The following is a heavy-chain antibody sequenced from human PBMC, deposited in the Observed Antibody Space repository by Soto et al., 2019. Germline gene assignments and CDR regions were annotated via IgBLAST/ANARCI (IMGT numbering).Heavy chain of an antibody. V-gene: IGHV1-2*02. CDR1: GYTFTGYY. J-gene: IGHJ3*02. D-gene: IGHD3-3*01. Sequence: GASVKVSCKASGYTFTGYYMHWVRQAPGQGLEWMGWINPNSGGTNYAQKFQGRVTMTRDTSISTAYMELSRLRSDDTALYYCARDPPLEASFDIWGQGTMVTVS. CDR2: INPNSGGT. CDR3: ARDPPLEASFDI.